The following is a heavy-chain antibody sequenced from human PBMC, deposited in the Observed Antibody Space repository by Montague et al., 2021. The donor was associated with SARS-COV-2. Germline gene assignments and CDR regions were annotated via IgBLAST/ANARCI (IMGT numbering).Heavy chain of an antibody. D-gene: IGHD3-9*01. Sequence: SETLSLTCAVLGGSLSNNNWTWVRKPPGKGLEWIGEVNHSGGTSHYNPSRKGRVKISVDRSSNQMSLTMVAVTAADTSVYYCAIVPLYFEGFDSWGPGILVAVSS. CDR2: VNHSGGT. CDR3: AIVPLYFEGFDS. V-gene: IGHV4-34*01. CDR1: GGSLSNNN. J-gene: IGHJ4*02.